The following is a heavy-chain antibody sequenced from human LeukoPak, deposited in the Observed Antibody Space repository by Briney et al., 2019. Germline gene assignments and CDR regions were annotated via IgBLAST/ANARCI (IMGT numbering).Heavy chain of an antibody. CDR2: ISHSGST. V-gene: IGHV4-34*01. D-gene: IGHD5-12*01. Sequence: SETLSLTCAVYGGSFSDYYWSWIRQPPGKGLEWIGEISHSGSTSYNPSLTSRVTISVDTSKNQFSLKLSSVTAADTAVYYCARGLAEMATTYYFDYWGQGALVTVSS. J-gene: IGHJ4*02. CDR1: GGSFSDYY. CDR3: ARGLAEMATTYYFDY.